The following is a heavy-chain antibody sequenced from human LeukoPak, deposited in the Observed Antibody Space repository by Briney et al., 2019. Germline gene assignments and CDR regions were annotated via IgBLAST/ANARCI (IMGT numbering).Heavy chain of an antibody. CDR2: INTYNEET. CDR1: GYTFTNYG. CDR3: ASTMISHYYYYMDV. V-gene: IGHV1-18*01. D-gene: IGHD3-22*01. J-gene: IGHJ6*03. Sequence: ASVKVSCKASGYTFTNYGIGWVRQAPGQGLEWMGWINTYNEETDYAQKFQGRVTMTTDSSTNTAHMELRSLRSDDTAVYYCASTMISHYYYYMDVWGKGTTVTVSS.